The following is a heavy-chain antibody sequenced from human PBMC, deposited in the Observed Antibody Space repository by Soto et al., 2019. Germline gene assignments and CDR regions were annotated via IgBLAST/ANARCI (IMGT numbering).Heavy chain of an antibody. V-gene: IGHV1-58*01. D-gene: IGHD3-16*02. Sequence: SVKVSCKASGFTFTSSAVQWVRQARGQRLEWIGWIVVGSGNTNYAQKFQERVTITRDMSTSTAYMELSSLRSEDTAVYYCAAAITFGGVIVYGMDVWGQGTTVTVSS. J-gene: IGHJ6*02. CDR1: GFTFTSSA. CDR2: IVVGSGNT. CDR3: AAAITFGGVIVYGMDV.